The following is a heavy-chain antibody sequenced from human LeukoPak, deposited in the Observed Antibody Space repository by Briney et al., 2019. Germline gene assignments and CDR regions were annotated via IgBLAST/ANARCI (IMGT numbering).Heavy chain of an antibody. CDR1: GYTFTSYY. D-gene: IGHD6-13*01. Sequence: ASVKVSCKASGYTFTSYYMHWVRQAPGQGLEWMGWINPNSGGTNYAQKFQGWVTMTRDTSISTAYMELSRLRSDDTAVYYCARDGSSSLDAFDIWGQGTMVTVSS. CDR2: INPNSGGT. CDR3: ARDGSSSLDAFDI. J-gene: IGHJ3*02. V-gene: IGHV1-2*04.